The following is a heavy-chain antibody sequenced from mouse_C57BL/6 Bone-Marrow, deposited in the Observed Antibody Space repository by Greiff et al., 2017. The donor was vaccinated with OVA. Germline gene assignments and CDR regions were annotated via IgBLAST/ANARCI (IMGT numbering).Heavy chain of an antibody. CDR2: INPSSGYT. D-gene: IGHD2-4*01. V-gene: IGHV1-4*01. J-gene: IGHJ4*01. Sequence: QVQLQQSGAELARPGASVKMSCKASGYTFTSYTMHWVKQRPGQGLEWIGYINPSSGYTKYNQKFKDKATLTADKSSSTAYMQLSSLTSEDSAVYYCARFKIFRLRRDYYAMDYWGQGTSVTVSS. CDR3: ARFKIFRLRRDYYAMDY. CDR1: GYTFTSYT.